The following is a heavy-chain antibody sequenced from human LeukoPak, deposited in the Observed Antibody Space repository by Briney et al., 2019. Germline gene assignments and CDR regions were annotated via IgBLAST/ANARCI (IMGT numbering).Heavy chain of an antibody. CDR3: ARARYDSSGYYFDY. CDR1: GYTFTGYY. CDR2: INPNSGGT. Sequence: ASVKVSCKASGYTFTGYYMHWVRQAPGQGLEWMGWINPNSGGTNYAQKFQGRVTMTRDTSTSTVYMELSSLRSEDTAVYYCARARYDSSGYYFDYWGQGTLVTVSS. D-gene: IGHD3-22*01. J-gene: IGHJ4*02. V-gene: IGHV1-2*02.